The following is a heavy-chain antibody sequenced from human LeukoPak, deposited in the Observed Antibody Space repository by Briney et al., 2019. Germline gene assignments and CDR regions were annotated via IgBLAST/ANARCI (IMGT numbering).Heavy chain of an antibody. CDR3: AGGSGGSLRAGGFDY. J-gene: IGHJ4*02. D-gene: IGHD2-15*01. CDR1: SGSISSSSYY. CDR2: IYYSGST. Sequence: SETLSLTCIVSSGSISSSSYYWGCIRQPPGKGLEWIGSIYYSGSTYYNPSLKSRVTISVDTSKNQFSLKLSSVTAADTAVYYCAGGSGGSLRAGGFDYWGQGTLVTVSS. V-gene: IGHV4-39*01.